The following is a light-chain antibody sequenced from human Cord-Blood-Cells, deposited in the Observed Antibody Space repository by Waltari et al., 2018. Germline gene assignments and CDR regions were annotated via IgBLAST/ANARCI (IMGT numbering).Light chain of an antibody. V-gene: IGLV3-19*01. Sequence: SSELTQDPAVSVALGQTVRITCQGDSLRSYYASWYQQNPGQAPVLVIYGKNNRPSGIPDRVSGSSSGNTASLTITGAQAEDEADYYCNSRDSSGNHWVFGGGTKLTVL. J-gene: IGLJ3*02. CDR1: SLRSYY. CDR3: NSRDSSGNHWV. CDR2: GKN.